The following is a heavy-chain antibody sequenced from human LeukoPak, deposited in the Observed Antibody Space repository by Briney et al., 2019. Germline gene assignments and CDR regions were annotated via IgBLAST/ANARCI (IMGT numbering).Heavy chain of an antibody. Sequence: GGYLRLSCAASGFTFSSYWRSWVRQAPGKGREGVANIKQDGSEKYYVDSVKGRFTISRDNAKNSLYLQMNSLRAEDTAVYYCARAGGRYFDWLSPWGQGTLVTVSS. D-gene: IGHD3-9*01. V-gene: IGHV3-7*01. J-gene: IGHJ5*02. CDR1: GFTFSSYW. CDR3: ARAGGRYFDWLSP. CDR2: IKQDGSEK.